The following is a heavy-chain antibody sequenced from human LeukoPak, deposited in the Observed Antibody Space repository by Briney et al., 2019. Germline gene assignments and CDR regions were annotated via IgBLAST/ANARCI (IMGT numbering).Heavy chain of an antibody. Sequence: GGSLRLSCAASGFTVSSNYMSWVRQAPGKGLEWVSVIYSGGSTYYADSVKGRFTISRDNSKNTLYLQMNSLRAEDTAVYYCARASGISGWYRVVDYWGQGTLVTVSS. V-gene: IGHV3-53*01. CDR2: IYSGGST. D-gene: IGHD6-19*01. CDR3: ARASGISGWYRVVDY. J-gene: IGHJ4*02. CDR1: GFTVSSNY.